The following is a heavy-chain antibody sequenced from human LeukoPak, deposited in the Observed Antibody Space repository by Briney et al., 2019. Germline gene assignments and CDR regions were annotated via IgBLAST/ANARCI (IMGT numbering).Heavy chain of an antibody. V-gene: IGHV4-39*01. Sequence: SETLSLTCTVSGGSISSSSYYWGWIRQPPGKGLKWIGSIYYSGSTYYNPSLKSRVTISVDTSKNQFSLKLSSVTAADTAIYYCVTLSIAVAEDYWGQGTLVTVSS. CDR3: VTLSIAVAEDY. CDR1: GGSISSSSYY. D-gene: IGHD6-19*01. J-gene: IGHJ4*02. CDR2: IYYSGST.